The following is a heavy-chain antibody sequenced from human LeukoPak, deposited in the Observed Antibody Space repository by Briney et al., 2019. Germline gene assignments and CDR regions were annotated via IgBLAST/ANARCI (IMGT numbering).Heavy chain of an antibody. J-gene: IGHJ4*02. V-gene: IGHV3-9*01. CDR1: GFTFDDYA. Sequence: PGRSLRLSCAASGFTFDDYAMHWVLQAPGKGLEWASGISWNSGSIGYADSVKGRFTISRDNAKNSLYLQMNSLRAEDTALYYCAKDWDSGYDFNPQNWGQGTLVTVSS. CDR2: ISWNSGSI. D-gene: IGHD5-12*01. CDR3: AKDWDSGYDFNPQN.